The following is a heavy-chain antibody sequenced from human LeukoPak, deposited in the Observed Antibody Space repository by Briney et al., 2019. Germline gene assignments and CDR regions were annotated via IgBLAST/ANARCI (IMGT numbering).Heavy chain of an antibody. CDR2: ISYDGSNK. CDR3: ARELSGIAVAGCTDY. V-gene: IGHV3-30*03. J-gene: IGHJ4*02. Sequence: PGRSLRLSCAASGFTFSSYGMHWVRQAPGKGLEWVAVISYDGSNKYYADSVKGRFTISRDNSKNTLYLQMNSLRAEDTAVYYCARELSGIAVAGCTDYWGQGTLVTVSS. D-gene: IGHD6-19*01. CDR1: GFTFSSYG.